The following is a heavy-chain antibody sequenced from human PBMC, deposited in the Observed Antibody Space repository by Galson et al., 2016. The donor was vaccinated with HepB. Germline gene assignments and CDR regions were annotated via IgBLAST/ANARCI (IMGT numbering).Heavy chain of an antibody. CDR3: GKDVGDISNGFDP. D-gene: IGHD5-12*01. CDR1: GFTFSNHA. J-gene: IGHJ5*02. V-gene: IGHV3-23*01. Sequence: SLRLSCAASGFTFSNHAMVWVRQAPGKGLEWVSTIGGSADRTFYADSVKGRFTTSRENSKNTVFLQMNSLRAEDTAVYYCGKDVGDISNGFDPWGQGTLVTVSS. CDR2: IGGSADRT.